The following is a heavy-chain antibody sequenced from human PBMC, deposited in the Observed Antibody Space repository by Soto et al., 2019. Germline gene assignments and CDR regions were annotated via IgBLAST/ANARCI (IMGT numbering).Heavy chain of an antibody. Sequence: QVQLVQSGAEMKEPGSSVKVSCKTSGGTFSSSAISWLRQAPGQGLEWMGGIIPLFRTPDYAQKFQGRDTIAADESTSTAYMELSSLRSEDTAVYYCARDNDRLQLGGNYYYILDVWGQGTKLTVSS. CDR2: IIPLFRTP. CDR1: GGTFSSSA. J-gene: IGHJ6*02. V-gene: IGHV1-69*12. D-gene: IGHD4-4*01. CDR3: ARDNDRLQLGGNYYYILDV.